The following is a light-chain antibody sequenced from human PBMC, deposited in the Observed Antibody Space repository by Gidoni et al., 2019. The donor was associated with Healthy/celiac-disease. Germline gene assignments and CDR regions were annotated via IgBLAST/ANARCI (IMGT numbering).Light chain of an antibody. CDR2: AAS. V-gene: IGKV1-8*01. CDR3: QQYYSYPPIT. Sequence: AIRMTQSPSSFSASTGDRVTITCRASQGISSYLAWYQQKPGKAPKLLIYAASTLQSGVPSMFRGSGSGTDFTLTISCLQSEDVATYYCQQYYSYPPITFGQGTRLEIK. J-gene: IGKJ5*01. CDR1: QGISSY.